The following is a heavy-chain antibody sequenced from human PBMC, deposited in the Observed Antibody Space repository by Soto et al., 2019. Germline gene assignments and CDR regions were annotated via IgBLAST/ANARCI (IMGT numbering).Heavy chain of an antibody. Sequence: ASVKVSCKASGYTFSRYYMHWVRQAPGQGLEWMGIINPSGGSTSYAQKFQGRVTMTTDTSTSTAYMELRSLRSDDTAVYYCARVEQWLDPAWGQGTLVTVSS. CDR2: INPSGGST. CDR3: ARVEQWLDPA. V-gene: IGHV1-46*01. D-gene: IGHD6-19*01. J-gene: IGHJ5*02. CDR1: GYTFSRYY.